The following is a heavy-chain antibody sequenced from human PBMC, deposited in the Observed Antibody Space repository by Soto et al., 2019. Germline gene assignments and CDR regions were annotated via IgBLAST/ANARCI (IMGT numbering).Heavy chain of an antibody. CDR1: GFTFSSSA. D-gene: IGHD3-10*01. CDR2: ISYDGKKK. CDR3: ARRQGFGQSTNGVDV. V-gene: IGHV3-30*04. Sequence: QVQLVESGGGVVQPGRSLRLSCAASGFTFSSSAMHWVRQAPGKGLEWVAVISYDGKKKFYPDSGMGRFTISRDNSKNTQYLQVDSLSAEDTAVYYCARRQGFGQSTNGVDVWGQGTTVTVSS. J-gene: IGHJ6*02.